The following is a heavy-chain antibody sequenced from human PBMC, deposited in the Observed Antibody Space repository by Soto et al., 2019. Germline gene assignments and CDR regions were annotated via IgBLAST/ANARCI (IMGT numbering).Heavy chain of an antibody. D-gene: IGHD2-21*01. Sequence: GGSLRLSCAASGFTFSSYAMSWVRQAPGKGMEWVSAISGSGGSTYYADSVKGRFTISRDNAKNSLFLQMNSLRAEDTAFYYCAFMGGLFHYYYMDVWCKAITVTVS. CDR1: GFTFSSYA. V-gene: IGHV3-23*01. CDR3: AFMGGLFHYYYMDV. J-gene: IGHJ6*03. CDR2: ISGSGGST.